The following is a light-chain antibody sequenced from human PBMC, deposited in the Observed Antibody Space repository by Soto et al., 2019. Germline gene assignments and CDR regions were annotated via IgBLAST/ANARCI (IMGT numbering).Light chain of an antibody. V-gene: IGKV3-15*01. CDR3: QQYNSWPWT. CDR1: QSISDT. CDR2: GAS. J-gene: IGKJ1*01. Sequence: EIVMTQSPATLSVSPGERATLSCRASQSISDTLAWYQQKPGQAPRLLIHGASTRATGIPARFSGSGSGTDFTLTISSLQSEDFVVYYCQQYNSWPWTFGQGTKVDIK.